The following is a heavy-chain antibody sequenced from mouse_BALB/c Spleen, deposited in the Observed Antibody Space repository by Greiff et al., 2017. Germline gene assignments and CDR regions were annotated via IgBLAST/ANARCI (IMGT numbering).Heavy chain of an antibody. D-gene: IGHD2-3*01. V-gene: IGHV3-6*02. CDR1: GYSITSGYY. J-gene: IGHJ3*01. Sequence: ESGPGLVKPSQSLSLTCSVTGYSITSGYYWNWIRQFPGNKLEWMGYISYDGSNNYNPSLKNRISITRDTSKNQFFLKLNSVTTEDTATYYCAREDDGNYVGFAYWGQGTLVTVSA. CDR2: ISYDGSN. CDR3: AREDDGNYVGFAY.